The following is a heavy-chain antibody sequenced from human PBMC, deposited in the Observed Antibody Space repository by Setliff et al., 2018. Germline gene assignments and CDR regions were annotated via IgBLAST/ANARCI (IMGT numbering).Heavy chain of an antibody. D-gene: IGHD3-3*01. Sequence: PSETLSLTCGVSGVSITSGHYWGWIRQSPGKGLEWLATIHQRGRTYYNPSLNSRVTISLDTSKNHFSLKLRSVTAEDSAVYYCASPGRDNLDSPSGAFDIWGQGTKVTVSS. V-gene: IGHV4-38-2*01. CDR1: GVSITSGHY. CDR2: IHQRGRT. J-gene: IGHJ3*02. CDR3: ASPGRDNLDSPSGAFDI.